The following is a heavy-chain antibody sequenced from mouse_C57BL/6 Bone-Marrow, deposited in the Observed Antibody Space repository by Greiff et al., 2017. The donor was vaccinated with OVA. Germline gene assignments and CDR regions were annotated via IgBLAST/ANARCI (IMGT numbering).Heavy chain of an antibody. Sequence: QVQLKESGPELVKPGASVKLSCKASGYTFTSYDINWVKQRPGQGLEWIGWIYPRDGSTKYNEKFKGKATLTVDTSSSTAYMELHSLTSEDSAVYFCARYYYGSSSAWFAYWGQGTLVTVSA. CDR2: IYPRDGST. D-gene: IGHD1-1*01. V-gene: IGHV1-85*01. CDR3: ARYYYGSSSAWFAY. CDR1: GYTFTSYD. J-gene: IGHJ3*01.